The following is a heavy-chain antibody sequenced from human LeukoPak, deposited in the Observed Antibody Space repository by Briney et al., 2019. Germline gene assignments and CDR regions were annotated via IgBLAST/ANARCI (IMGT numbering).Heavy chain of an antibody. Sequence: PGGSLRLSCAASGFTFSSYWMSWVRQAPGKGLEWVANIKQDGSEKYYVDSVKGRFTISRDNAKNSLYLQMNSLRAEDTAVYYCARISDTPSSSWYGPPRTWFDPWGQGTLVTVSS. CDR3: ARISDTPSSSWYGPPRTWFDP. D-gene: IGHD6-13*01. J-gene: IGHJ5*02. CDR2: IKQDGSEK. V-gene: IGHV3-7*01. CDR1: GFTFSSYW.